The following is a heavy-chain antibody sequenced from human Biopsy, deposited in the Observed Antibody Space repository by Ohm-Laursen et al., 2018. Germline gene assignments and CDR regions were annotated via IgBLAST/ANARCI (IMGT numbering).Heavy chain of an antibody. CDR1: GDSISSYY. J-gene: IGHJ2*01. V-gene: IGHV4-59*01. D-gene: IGHD3-22*01. CDR3: ARDRGYYSDRTVPGYFDL. CDR2: VYYTGST. Sequence: SDTLSLTCTFSGDSISSYYWSWIRQPPGKGLQWIGYVYYTGSTDYNPSLQSRVTISVDTSKNNFSLRLRSVTPADTAIYYCARDRGYYSDRTVPGYFDLWGRGTLVTVSS.